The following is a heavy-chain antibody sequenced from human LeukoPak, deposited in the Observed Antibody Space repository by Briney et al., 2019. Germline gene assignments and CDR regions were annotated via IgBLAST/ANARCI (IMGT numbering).Heavy chain of an antibody. J-gene: IGHJ4*02. Sequence: KPSETLSLTCAVYGGSFSGYSWSWIRQPPGKGLEWIGEVNHSGSTNYNPSLKSRVTISVDTSKNQFSLKLSSVTAADTAVYYCARLKQAGPLWDWGQGTLVTVSS. D-gene: IGHD6-19*01. CDR3: ARLKQAGPLWD. V-gene: IGHV4-34*01. CDR1: GGSFSGYS. CDR2: VNHSGST.